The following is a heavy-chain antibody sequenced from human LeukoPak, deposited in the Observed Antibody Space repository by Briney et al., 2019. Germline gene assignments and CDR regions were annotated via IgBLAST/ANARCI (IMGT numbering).Heavy chain of an antibody. V-gene: IGHV4-34*01. D-gene: IGHD7-27*01. Sequence: SETLSLTCPVSGGSISSGDYYWSWIRQPPGKGLEWIGEINHSGSTNYNPSLKSRVTISVDTSKNQFSLKLSSVTAADTAVYYCARLTLTGSLNWGQGTLVTVSS. CDR3: ARLTLTGSLN. CDR1: GGSISSGDYY. J-gene: IGHJ4*02. CDR2: INHSGST.